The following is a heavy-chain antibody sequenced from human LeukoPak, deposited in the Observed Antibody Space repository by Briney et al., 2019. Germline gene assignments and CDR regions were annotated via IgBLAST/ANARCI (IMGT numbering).Heavy chain of an antibody. V-gene: IGHV4-39*01. Sequence: PSETLSHTCTVSGGSISSSSYYWGWIRQPPGKGLEWIGSIYYSGSTYYNPSLKSRVTISVDTSKNQFSLKLSSVTAADTAVYYCASAVTTPHAFDIWGQGTMVTVSS. CDR3: ASAVTTPHAFDI. CDR2: IYYSGST. J-gene: IGHJ3*02. D-gene: IGHD1/OR15-1a*01. CDR1: GGSISSSSYY.